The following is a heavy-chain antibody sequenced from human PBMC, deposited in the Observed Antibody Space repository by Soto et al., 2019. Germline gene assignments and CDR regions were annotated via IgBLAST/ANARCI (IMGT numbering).Heavy chain of an antibody. CDR3: ARDEVRCXSTSCYTAWDYYYGMDV. Sequence: GASVEVSCKASGGTFSSYAISWVRQAPGQGLEWMGGIIPIFGTANYAQKFQGRVTITADESTSTAYMELSSLRSEDTAVYYCARDEVRCXSTSCYTAWDYYYGMDVWGQGTTVTVSS. CDR1: GGTFSSYA. CDR2: IIPIFGTA. V-gene: IGHV1-69*13. J-gene: IGHJ6*02. D-gene: IGHD2-2*02.